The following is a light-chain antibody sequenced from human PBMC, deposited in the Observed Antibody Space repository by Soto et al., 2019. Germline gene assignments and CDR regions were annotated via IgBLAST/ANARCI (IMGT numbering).Light chain of an antibody. CDR1: SSDVGSYNR. V-gene: IGLV2-18*02. Sequence: QSALTQPPSVSGSPGQSVTISCTGTSSDVGSYNRVCWYQQPPGTAPKLMIYEVSNRPSGVPDRFSASKSGNTASLTISGLQADDEADYYCSSYTSSSTYVFGTGTKVTVL. J-gene: IGLJ1*01. CDR2: EVS. CDR3: SSYTSSSTYV.